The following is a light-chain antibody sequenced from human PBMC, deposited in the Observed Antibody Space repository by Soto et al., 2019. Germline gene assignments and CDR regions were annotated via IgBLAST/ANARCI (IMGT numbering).Light chain of an antibody. CDR1: QGISSY. V-gene: IGKV1-9*01. J-gene: IGKJ3*01. CDR3: QQLNIYPFT. CDR2: AAS. Sequence: IQLTQSPSSLSASVGDRFIMTFRASQGISSYLAWYQQKPGKAPTLLIYAASSLATGVPSRVSGSGSGTDFTLTISSLQPEDFATYYCQQLNIYPFTFGPGTQVDIK.